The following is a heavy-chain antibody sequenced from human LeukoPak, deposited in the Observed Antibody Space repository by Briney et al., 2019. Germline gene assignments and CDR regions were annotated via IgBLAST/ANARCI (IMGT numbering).Heavy chain of an antibody. CDR2: INWNGGST. J-gene: IGHJ4*02. D-gene: IGHD1-26*01. CDR1: GFTFDDYD. CDR3: ARDLLGWELHYFDY. V-gene: IGHV3-20*04. Sequence: GGSLRLSCAASGFTFDDYDMSWVRQAPGKGLEWVSGINWNGGSTGYADSVKGRFTISRDNAENSLSLQMSSLRAEDTAVYYCARDLLGWELHYFDYWGQGTLVTVSS.